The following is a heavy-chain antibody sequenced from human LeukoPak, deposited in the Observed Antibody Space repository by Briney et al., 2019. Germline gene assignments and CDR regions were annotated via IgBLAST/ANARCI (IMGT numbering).Heavy chain of an antibody. D-gene: IGHD2-2*01. CDR2: ISAYNGNT. J-gene: IGHJ4*02. CDR3: ARFTPRLTREKFDY. Sequence: ASVKVSCKASGYTFTNYDINWVRQAPGQGLEWMGWISAYNGNTKYAQKFQGRVIMTTDTSTSTAYMELRSLRSDDTAVDYCARFTPRLTREKFDYWGLGTLVTVSS. CDR1: GYTFTNYD. V-gene: IGHV1-18*01.